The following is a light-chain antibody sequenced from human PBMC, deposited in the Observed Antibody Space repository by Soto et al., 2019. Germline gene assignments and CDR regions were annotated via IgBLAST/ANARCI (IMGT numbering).Light chain of an antibody. CDR3: SSYAGSNNLGL. CDR2: EVN. V-gene: IGLV2-8*01. Sequence: QSALTQPPSASGSPGQSVAISCTGTSSDVGGYNYVSWYQHHPGKAPKLMIYEVNKRPSGVPDRFSGSKSGNTASLTVSGLQAEDEADYFCSSYAGSNNLGLFGGGTKVTVL. CDR1: SSDVGGYNY. J-gene: IGLJ2*01.